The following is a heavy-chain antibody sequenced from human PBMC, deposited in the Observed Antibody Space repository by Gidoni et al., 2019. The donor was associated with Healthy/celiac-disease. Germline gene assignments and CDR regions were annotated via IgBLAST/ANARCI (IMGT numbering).Heavy chain of an antibody. Sequence: QVQLQESGPGLVKPSETLSLTCTVSGGSISSYYWSWIRQPPGKGLEWIGYIYYSGSTNYNPSLKSRVTISVDTSKNQFSLKLSSVTAADTAVYYCARGDVVPAAIAYWGQGTLVTVSS. D-gene: IGHD2-2*02. V-gene: IGHV4-59*01. CDR3: ARGDVVPAAIAY. J-gene: IGHJ4*02. CDR1: GGSISSYY. CDR2: IYYSGST.